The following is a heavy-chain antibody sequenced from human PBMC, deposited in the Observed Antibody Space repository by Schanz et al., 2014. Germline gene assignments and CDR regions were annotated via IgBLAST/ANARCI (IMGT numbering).Heavy chain of an antibody. V-gene: IGHV1-18*01. D-gene: IGHD2-2*01. CDR3: AGEQKRECSTASCLHDNCFDP. J-gene: IGHJ5*02. Sequence: QGQLVQSGPEVKEPGASVKVSCEASRYTFNTYGLNWVRQAPGQGLEWMGWISAYTNTTTYAQKVQGRVTMTTDTSTGTAYMEQRSQRSDDTAMYYCAGEQKRECSTASCLHDNCFDPWGQGTLVIVSS. CDR1: RYTFNTYG. CDR2: ISAYTNTT.